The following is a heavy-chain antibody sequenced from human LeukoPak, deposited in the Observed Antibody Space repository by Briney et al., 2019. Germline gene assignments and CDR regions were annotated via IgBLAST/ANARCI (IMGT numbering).Heavy chain of an antibody. CDR2: IFYSGKT. J-gene: IGHJ5*02. V-gene: IGHV4-39*07. CDR3: ARETTQIVGATTRWFDP. Sequence: SETLSLTCTVSGDSISSSDYYWGWIRQPPGKGLEWIGNIFYSGKTYFNPSLKSRVTMSVDTSKHQFSLKLSSVTAADTAVYYCARETTQIVGATTRWFDPWGQGTLVTVSS. D-gene: IGHD1-26*01. CDR1: GDSISSSDYY.